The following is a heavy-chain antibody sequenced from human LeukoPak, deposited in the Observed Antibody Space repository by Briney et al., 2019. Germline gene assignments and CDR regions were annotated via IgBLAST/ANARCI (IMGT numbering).Heavy chain of an antibody. D-gene: IGHD6-13*01. J-gene: IGHJ4*02. Sequence: GGSLRLSCAASGFTFSSYNMNWVRQAPGKGLEWVSSITTSSYIYYADSVKGRFTISRDKAKNTLYLQVNSLRAEDTAVYYCARGVLGYYFDYWGQGTLVTVSS. CDR2: ITTSSYI. V-gene: IGHV3-21*01. CDR1: GFTFSSYN. CDR3: ARGVLGYYFDY.